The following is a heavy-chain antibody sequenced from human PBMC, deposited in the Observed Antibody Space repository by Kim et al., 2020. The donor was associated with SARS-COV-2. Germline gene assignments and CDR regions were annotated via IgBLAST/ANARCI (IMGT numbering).Heavy chain of an antibody. CDR1: GFTFDDYT. Sequence: GGSLRLSCAASGFTFDDYTMHWVRQAPGKGXEWVSLISWDGGSTYYADSVKGXFTISRDNSKNSLYLQMNSLRXEDXXLXXXAXDIIXQXRVGMDVWGKG. CDR2: ISWDGGST. CDR3: AXDIIXQXRVGMDV. V-gene: IGHV3-43*01. J-gene: IGHJ6*04. D-gene: IGHD2-15*01.